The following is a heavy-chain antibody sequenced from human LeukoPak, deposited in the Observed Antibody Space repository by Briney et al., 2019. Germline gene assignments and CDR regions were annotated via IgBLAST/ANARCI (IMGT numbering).Heavy chain of an antibody. D-gene: IGHD3-9*01. V-gene: IGHV1-24*01. CDR3: ATLWGGRYFDRLLGGRSAFDI. J-gene: IGHJ3*02. CDR1: GYTLTELS. Sequence: ASVKVSCKVSGYTLTELSMHWVRQAPGKGLEWMGGFDPEDGETIYAQKFQGRVTMTEDTSTDTAYMELSSLRSEDTAVYYCATLWGGRYFDRLLGGRSAFDIWGQGTMVTVSS. CDR2: FDPEDGET.